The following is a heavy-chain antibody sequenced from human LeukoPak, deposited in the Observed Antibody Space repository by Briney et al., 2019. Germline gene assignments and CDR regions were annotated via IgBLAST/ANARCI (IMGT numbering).Heavy chain of an antibody. V-gene: IGHV3-74*01. J-gene: IGHJ1*01. Sequence: GGSLGLSCAASGFTFSSYWMHWVRQAPGKGLVWVSRIKSDGSTNYADSVKGRFTISRDNAKNTVSLQMNSLRAEDTGVYYCARAPSEIGGYYPEYFRHWGQGTLVTVS. CDR2: IKSDGST. CDR1: GFTFSSYW. D-gene: IGHD3-22*01. CDR3: ARAPSEIGGYYPEYFRH.